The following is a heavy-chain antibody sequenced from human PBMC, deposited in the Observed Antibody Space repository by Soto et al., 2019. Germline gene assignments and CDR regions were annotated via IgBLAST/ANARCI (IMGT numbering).Heavy chain of an antibody. D-gene: IGHD3-10*01. V-gene: IGHV3-23*01. CDR1: GFTFSNYA. CDR2: ISGGGDST. CDR3: AKDISMVRGVIVTPSPFDY. Sequence: GGSLRLSCAGSGFTFSNYAMSWVRQAPGKGLEWVSAISGGGDSTYADSVKGRFTISRDNSKNTLYLQLNSLRAEDTAVYYCAKDISMVRGVIVTPSPFDYWGQGTLVTVSS. J-gene: IGHJ4*02.